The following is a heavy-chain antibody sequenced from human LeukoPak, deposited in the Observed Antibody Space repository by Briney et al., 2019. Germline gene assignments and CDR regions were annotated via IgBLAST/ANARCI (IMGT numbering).Heavy chain of an antibody. CDR3: VKDISYDSSGSVFDY. Sequence: GGSLRVSCTDPGFTCEVYTMQWVRHALGKTLGWLSFISWDGTQYYTDSVKGRFTISRDNSKNSLYLQMDTLRSEDTAFYYCVKDISYDSSGSVFDYWGQGTLVTVSS. J-gene: IGHJ4*02. V-gene: IGHV3-43*01. CDR1: GFTCEVYT. CDR2: ISWDGTQ. D-gene: IGHD3-22*01.